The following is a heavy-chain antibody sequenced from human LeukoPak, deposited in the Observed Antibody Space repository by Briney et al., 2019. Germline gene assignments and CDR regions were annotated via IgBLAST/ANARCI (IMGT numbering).Heavy chain of an antibody. CDR3: AKVGYCSSTSCYREIGY. V-gene: IGHV3-23*01. CDR1: GFTFSSYA. J-gene: IGHJ4*02. D-gene: IGHD2-2*02. CDR2: ISGSGGST. Sequence: GGSLRLSCAASGFTFSSYAMSWVRQAPGKGLEWVSAISGSGGSTYYADSVKGRFIISRDNSKNTLYLQMNSLRAEDTAVYYCAKVGYCSSTSCYREIGYWGQGTLVTVSS.